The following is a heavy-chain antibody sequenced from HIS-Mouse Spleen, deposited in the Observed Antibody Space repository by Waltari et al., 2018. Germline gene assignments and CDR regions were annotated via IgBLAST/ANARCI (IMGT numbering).Heavy chain of an antibody. J-gene: IGHJ4*02. CDR2: INHSGST. CDR1: GGSFSGYY. D-gene: IGHD5-12*01. CDR3: ARRVVATPFDY. Sequence: QVQLQQWGAGLLKPSETLSLTCAVYGGSFSGYYWSWIRQPSGKGLEWIGEINHSGSTNYNPSLKRRVTISVDTSKNQFSLKLSSVTAADTAVYYCARRVVATPFDYWGQGTLVTVSS. V-gene: IGHV4-34*01.